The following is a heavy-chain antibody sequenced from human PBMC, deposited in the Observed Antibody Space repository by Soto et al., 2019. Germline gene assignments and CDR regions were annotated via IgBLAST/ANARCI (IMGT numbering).Heavy chain of an antibody. V-gene: IGHV4-4*02. Sequence: PSETLSLTCAVSGGPISSSNWWSWVRQPPGKGLEWIGEIYHSGSTNYDPSLKSRVTISVDKSKNQFSLKLSSVTAADTAVYYCARGRGNYYDSSGYYYWFDPWGQGTLVTVSS. CDR2: IYHSGST. CDR1: GGPISSSNW. CDR3: ARGRGNYYDSSGYYYWFDP. J-gene: IGHJ5*02. D-gene: IGHD3-22*01.